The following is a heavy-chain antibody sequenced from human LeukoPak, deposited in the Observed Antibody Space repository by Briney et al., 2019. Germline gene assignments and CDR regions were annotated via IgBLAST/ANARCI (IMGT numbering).Heavy chain of an antibody. V-gene: IGHV3-30-3*01. D-gene: IGHD1-26*01. Sequence: RGSLRLSCAASGFTFNTYAMHWVRQAPGKGLEWVAVISYDGSNKFYADSVKGRFTISRDNSKNTLYLQMDSLRAEDTAVYYCARRVGASPHDAFDIWGQGTMVTVSS. CDR1: GFTFNTYA. CDR3: ARRVGASPHDAFDI. J-gene: IGHJ3*02. CDR2: ISYDGSNK.